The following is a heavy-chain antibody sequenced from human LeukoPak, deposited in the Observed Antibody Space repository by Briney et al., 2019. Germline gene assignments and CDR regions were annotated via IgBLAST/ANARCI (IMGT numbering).Heavy chain of an antibody. CDR3: AIHGGGTIRIEAFDV. V-gene: IGHV3-23*01. CDR1: GFTFSTFA. J-gene: IGHJ3*01. CDR2: IFPSGGEI. D-gene: IGHD3-3*01. Sequence: PGGSLRLSCAASGFTFSTFAMIWVRQPPGKGLEWVSSIFPSGGEIHYADSVRGRFTISRDNSKRTLSLQMNSLRDEDTALYYCAIHGGGTIRIEAFDVWGQGTMVTISS.